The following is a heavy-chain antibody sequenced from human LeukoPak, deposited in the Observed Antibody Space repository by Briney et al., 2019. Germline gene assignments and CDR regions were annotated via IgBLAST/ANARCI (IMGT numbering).Heavy chain of an antibody. V-gene: IGHV3-30*01. Sequence: GKSLSLLCAASGFTFSSRAMHWVRQAPGKGLEWVAIMSNEGSKKFYADSLKGRFTITRDNTKNTLYLQMNRLRSEDTAVYFCARDGGVFTFLERLFFLDYWGQGTLATVSS. D-gene: IGHD3-3*02. CDR1: GFTFSSRA. CDR3: ARDGGVFTFLERLFFLDY. CDR2: MSNEGSKK. J-gene: IGHJ4*02.